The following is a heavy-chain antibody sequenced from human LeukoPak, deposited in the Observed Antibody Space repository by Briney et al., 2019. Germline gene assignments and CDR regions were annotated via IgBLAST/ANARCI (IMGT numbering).Heavy chain of an antibody. V-gene: IGHV4-38-2*02. CDR3: ARDVKGRGVTTVFYYIDV. CDR2: IYSSGGT. Sequence: PSETLSLTCGVSGSSIASDYYWGWIRQPPGKGLEWIGSIYSSGGTYYNPSLKSRVTISIETSTNQFSLQLTSVTAADTAVYYCARDVKGRGVTTVFYYIDVWGKWTTVTVSS. J-gene: IGHJ6*03. D-gene: IGHD4-17*01. CDR1: GSSIASDYY.